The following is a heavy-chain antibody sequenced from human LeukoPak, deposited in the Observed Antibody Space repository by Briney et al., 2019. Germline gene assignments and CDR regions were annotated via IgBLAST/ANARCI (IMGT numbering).Heavy chain of an antibody. CDR1: RGSISTYY. D-gene: IGHD3-9*01. Sequence: PSETLSLTCTVCRGSISTYYWSWIRQPPGEGLEWIGYIHNSGGTKTRTSLTIRVTISVDTSKHQLSLKLTSVTAADTAVYYCARGATFTGSPIPYYFDYWGQGILVTVSS. V-gene: IGHV4-59*01. CDR2: IHNSGGT. CDR3: ARGATFTGSPIPYYFDY. J-gene: IGHJ4*02.